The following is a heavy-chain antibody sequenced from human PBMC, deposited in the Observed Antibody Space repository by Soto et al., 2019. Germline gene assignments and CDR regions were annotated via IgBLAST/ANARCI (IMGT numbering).Heavy chain of an antibody. V-gene: IGHV3-74*03. CDR2: VTSDGSDT. CDR1: GFTLSSFW. D-gene: IGHD1-1*01. CDR3: TRRTAHNMDV. Sequence: EVQLVESGGGLIQPGVSLRLSCTASGFTLSSFWMHWVRQAPGKGLVWVSRVTSDGSDTKYADSVKGRCTISRDNAKNTRDLPMNSLTAEETAVYYCTRRTAHNMDVWGQGTTVIVSS. J-gene: IGHJ6*02.